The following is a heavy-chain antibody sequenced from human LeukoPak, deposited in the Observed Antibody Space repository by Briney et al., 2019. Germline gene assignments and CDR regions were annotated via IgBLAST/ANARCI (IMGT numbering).Heavy chain of an antibody. D-gene: IGHD1-26*01. J-gene: IGHJ4*02. Sequence: PGGSLRLSCAASGFTFSSYELNWVRQAPGKGLEWVSYISSTGSTIYYADSVKGRFTISRDNAKTPLYLQMNSLRAEDTALYYCARGIVEFDYWGQGTLVTVSS. CDR2: ISSTGSTI. CDR1: GFTFSSYE. CDR3: ARGIVEFDY. V-gene: IGHV3-48*03.